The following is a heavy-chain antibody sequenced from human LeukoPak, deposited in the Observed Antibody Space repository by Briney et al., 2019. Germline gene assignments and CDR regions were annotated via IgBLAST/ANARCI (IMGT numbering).Heavy chain of an antibody. CDR1: GFTFSSYA. V-gene: IGHV3-23*01. CDR2: ISGSGGST. J-gene: IGHJ5*02. D-gene: IGHD2-2*01. Sequence: GGSLRLSCAASGFTFSSYAMSWVRQAPGNGLEWVSAISGSGGSTYYADSVKGRFTISRDNSKNTLYLQMNSLRAEDTAVYYCARRTGKGYCSSSRCQDGFDHWGQGTLVTVSS. CDR3: ARRTGKGYCSSSRCQDGFDH.